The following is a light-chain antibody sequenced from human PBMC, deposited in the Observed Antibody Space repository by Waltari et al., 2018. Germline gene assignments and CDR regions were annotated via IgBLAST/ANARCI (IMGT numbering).Light chain of an antibody. CDR1: KIESYS. Sequence: YVLTQSPSPSLAPGKTAIITCGGEKIESYSVHWYSQKPGQPPLLVIKYDTDRPSGIPERFSGSNSGNTATLTISSVEDGDEADYYCQVWDTSSDQVVFGGGTRLSVV. CDR3: QVWDTSSDQVV. J-gene: IGLJ2*01. V-gene: IGLV3-21*04. CDR2: YDT.